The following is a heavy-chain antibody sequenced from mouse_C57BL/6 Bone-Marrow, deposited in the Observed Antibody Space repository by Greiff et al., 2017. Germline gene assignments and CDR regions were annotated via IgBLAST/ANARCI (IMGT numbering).Heavy chain of an antibody. CDR2: ISGGGGNT. D-gene: IGHD2-4*01. CDR1: GFTFSSYT. J-gene: IGHJ3*01. Sequence: EVQVVESGGGLVKPGGSLKLSCAASGFTFSSYTMSWVRQTPEKRLEWVATISGGGGNTYYPDSVKGRFTISRDNAKNTLYLQMSSLRSEDTALYYCASLYDYDDGGFAYWGQGTLVTVSA. CDR3: ASLYDYDDGGFAY. V-gene: IGHV5-9*01.